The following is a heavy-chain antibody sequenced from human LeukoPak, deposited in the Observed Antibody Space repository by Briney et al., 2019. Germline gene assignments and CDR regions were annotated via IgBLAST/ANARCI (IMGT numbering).Heavy chain of an antibody. CDR1: GYTFTGYY. Sequence: ASVKVSCKASGYTFTGYYMHWVRQAPGQGLEWMGRINPNSGGTNYAQKFQGRVTMTRDTSISTAYMELSRLRSDDTAVYYCAREEQQLVWPDAYYYMDVWGKRTTVTVSS. CDR3: AREEQQLVWPDAYYYMDV. J-gene: IGHJ6*03. D-gene: IGHD6-13*01. CDR2: INPNSGGT. V-gene: IGHV1-2*06.